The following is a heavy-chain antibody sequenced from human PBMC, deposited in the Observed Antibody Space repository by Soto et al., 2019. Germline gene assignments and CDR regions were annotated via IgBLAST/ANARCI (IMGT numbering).Heavy chain of an antibody. CDR3: VGDYSDTQNYLDY. D-gene: IGHD4-4*01. V-gene: IGHV4-38-2*01. J-gene: IGHJ4*02. CDR2: FHHSGRT. Sequence: QVQLQESGPGLVKPSETLSLTCAVSGYSISRGYYWGWIRQPPGKGLEWIGSFHHSGRTYYNPSLKSRVSISVDTSKNQLSLKLSSVTTADTAVYYCVGDYSDTQNYLDYWGQGTLVTVSS. CDR1: GYSISRGYY.